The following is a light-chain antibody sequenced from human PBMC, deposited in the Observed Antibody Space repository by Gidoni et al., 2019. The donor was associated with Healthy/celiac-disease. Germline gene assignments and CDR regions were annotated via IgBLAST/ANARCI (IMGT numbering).Light chain of an antibody. CDR2: WAS. CDR3: QQYYSTPPT. J-gene: IGKJ4*01. Sequence: DIVMTQSPDSLAVSLGERATINCKSSQIVLYSSNNKNYLAWYKQKPGQPPKLLIYWASTRESGVPDRFSGSGSGTDFTLTISSLQAEDVAVYYCQQYYSTPPTFGGXTKVEIK. CDR1: QIVLYSSNNKNY. V-gene: IGKV4-1*01.